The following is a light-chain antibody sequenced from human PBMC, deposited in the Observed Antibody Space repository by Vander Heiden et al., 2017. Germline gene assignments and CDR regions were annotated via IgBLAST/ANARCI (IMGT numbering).Light chain of an antibody. Sequence: DIEMTPPPSTLSASVGDRVTITCRASQSISSWLAWYQQKPGKAPKLLIYKASSLESGVPSRFSGSGSGTEFTLTISSLQPDDFATYYCQQDYSYSYTFGGGTKVEIK. CDR2: KAS. CDR1: QSISSW. CDR3: QQDYSYSYT. J-gene: IGKJ4*01. V-gene: IGKV1-5*03.